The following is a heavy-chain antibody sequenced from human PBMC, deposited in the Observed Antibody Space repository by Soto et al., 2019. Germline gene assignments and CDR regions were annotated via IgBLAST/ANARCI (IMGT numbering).Heavy chain of an antibody. CDR3: ARDGFSGSYYGG. D-gene: IGHD1-26*01. Sequence: QVQLVQSGGEVKKPGSSVKVSCKAPGGTSSSYVISWLREARGQGLEWMGGIILISGTSNYAPKFQDRVTITADTSTRTTYMEMRSLRSDDTAVYYCARDGFSGSYYGGWGQGTLVTVSS. V-gene: IGHV1-69*06. CDR1: GGTSSSYV. J-gene: IGHJ4*02. CDR2: IILISGTS.